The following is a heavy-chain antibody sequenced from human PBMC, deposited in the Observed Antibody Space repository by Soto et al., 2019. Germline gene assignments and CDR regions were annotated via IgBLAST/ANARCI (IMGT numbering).Heavy chain of an antibody. CDR3: ASVPDR. CDR2: INHSGST. Sequence: SETLSLTCAFYGGSFSAYHWSWIRQPPGKGLEWIGEINHSGSTNYNPSLKSRVTISVDTSKNQFFLKLSSVSAADTAVYYCASVPDRWGQGTLVTVSS. D-gene: IGHD2-2*01. CDR1: GGSFSAYH. V-gene: IGHV4-34*01. J-gene: IGHJ5*02.